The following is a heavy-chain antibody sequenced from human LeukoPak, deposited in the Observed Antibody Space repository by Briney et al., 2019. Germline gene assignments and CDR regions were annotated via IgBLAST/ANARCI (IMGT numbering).Heavy chain of an antibody. CDR2: ISYDGSNK. Sequence: GGSLRLSCAASGFTFSSYAMSWVRQAPGKGLEWVAVISYDGSNKYYADSVKGRFTISRDNSKNTLYLQMNSLRAEDTAVYYCARDLDYYGSGSYSYYYYGMDVWGQGTTVTVSS. V-gene: IGHV3-30-3*01. D-gene: IGHD3-10*01. J-gene: IGHJ6*02. CDR1: GFTFSSYA. CDR3: ARDLDYYGSGSYSYYYYGMDV.